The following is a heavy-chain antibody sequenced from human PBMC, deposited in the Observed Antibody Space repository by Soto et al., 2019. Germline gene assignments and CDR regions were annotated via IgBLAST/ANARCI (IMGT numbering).Heavy chain of an antibody. J-gene: IGHJ5*02. CDR3: ARGICSSTSCYLWCDL. CDR2: ISSSSSYI. Sequence: EVQLVESGGGLVKPGGSLRLSCAASGFTFSSYSMNWVRQAPGKGLEWVSSISSSSSYIYYADSVKGRFTISRDNAKNSLYLQMNSLRAEDTAGYYCARGICSSTSCYLWCDLWGQGTLVTVSS. D-gene: IGHD2-2*01. V-gene: IGHV3-21*01. CDR1: GFTFSSYS.